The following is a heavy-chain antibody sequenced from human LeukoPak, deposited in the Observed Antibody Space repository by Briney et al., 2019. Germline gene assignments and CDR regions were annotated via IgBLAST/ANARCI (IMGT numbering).Heavy chain of an antibody. CDR3: ARPKSGYDDWYFDL. J-gene: IGHJ2*01. CDR2: IYYSGRT. CDR1: GGPVSTPNYY. Sequence: PSETLSLTCTVSGGPVSTPNYYWNWIRQPPGRGLEWIGFIYYSGRTDYNPSLESRVTISVDTSKNQVSLKLSSVTAADTAVYYCARPKSGYDDWYFDLWGRGTLVTVSS. V-gene: IGHV4-61*01. D-gene: IGHD5-12*01.